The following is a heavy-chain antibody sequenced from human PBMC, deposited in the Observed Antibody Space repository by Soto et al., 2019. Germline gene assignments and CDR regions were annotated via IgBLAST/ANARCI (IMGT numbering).Heavy chain of an antibody. V-gene: IGHV2-5*01. D-gene: IGHD6-19*01. Sequence: QITLKESGPTLVKPTQTLTLTCTFSGFSLSTSGVGVGWIRQPPGKALEWLALIYWNDDKRYSPSLKSRLTITKDTSKNQVVLTMTNMDPVDTVTYYCAHATGYSSGWWRPDYFDYWGQGTLVTVSS. CDR1: GFSLSTSGVG. CDR2: IYWNDDK. J-gene: IGHJ4*02. CDR3: AHATGYSSGWWRPDYFDY.